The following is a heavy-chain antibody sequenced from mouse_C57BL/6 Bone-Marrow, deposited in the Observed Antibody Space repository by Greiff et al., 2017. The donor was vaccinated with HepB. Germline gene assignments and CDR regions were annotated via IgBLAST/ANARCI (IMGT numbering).Heavy chain of an antibody. CDR2: IRSKSNNYAT. J-gene: IGHJ4*01. Sequence: DVQLVESGGGLVQPKGSLKLSCAASGFSFNTYAMNWVRQAPGKGLEWVARIRSKSNNYATYYVDSVKDRFTISRDDSESMLYLQMNNLKTEDTAMYYCVRQMVTAYYAMDYWGQGTSVTVSS. V-gene: IGHV10-1*01. CDR1: GFSFNTYA. CDR3: VRQMVTAYYAMDY. D-gene: IGHD2-2*01.